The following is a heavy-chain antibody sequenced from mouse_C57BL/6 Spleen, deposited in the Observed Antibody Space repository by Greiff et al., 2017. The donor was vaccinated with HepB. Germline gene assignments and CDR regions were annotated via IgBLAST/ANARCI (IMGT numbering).Heavy chain of an antibody. Sequence: VQLQQSGAELARPGASVKLSCKASGYTFTSYGISWVKQRTGQGLEWIGEIYPRSGNTYYNEKFKGKATLTADKSSSTAYMELRSLTSEDAAVYFCARYWGGTCYFDYWGQGTTLTVSS. CDR1: GYTFTSYG. V-gene: IGHV1-81*01. CDR2: IYPRSGNT. CDR3: ARYWGGTCYFDY. D-gene: IGHD4-1*01. J-gene: IGHJ2*01.